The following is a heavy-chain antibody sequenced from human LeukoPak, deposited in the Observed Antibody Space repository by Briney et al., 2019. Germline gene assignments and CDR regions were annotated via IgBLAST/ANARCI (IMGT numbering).Heavy chain of an antibody. J-gene: IGHJ4*02. CDR2: INPDSGGT. V-gene: IGHV1-2*06. Sequence: GASVKVSCKASGYTFTGYYMHWVRQAPGQGLEWMGRINPDSGGTNYIQRFQGRVTMIRDTSISTAYLELTWLRSDDTAVYYCASAAYTGAWYVYWGPGTLVTVSS. CDR3: ASAAYTGAWYVY. CDR1: GYTFTGYY. D-gene: IGHD6-19*01.